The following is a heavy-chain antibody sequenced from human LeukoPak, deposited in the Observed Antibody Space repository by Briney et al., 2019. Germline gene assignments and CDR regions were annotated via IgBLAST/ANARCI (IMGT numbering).Heavy chain of an antibody. D-gene: IGHD2-15*01. J-gene: IGHJ1*01. V-gene: IGHV4-34*01. Sequence: SSETLSLTCAVHGGSFSGYYWSWIRQPPGKGLEWIGEINHSGSTNYNPSLKSRVTISVDTSKNQFSLKLSSVTAADTAVYYCASRFVVVVAATPERKYFQHWGQGTLVTVSS. CDR1: GGSFSGYY. CDR3: ASRFVVVVAATPERKYFQH. CDR2: INHSGST.